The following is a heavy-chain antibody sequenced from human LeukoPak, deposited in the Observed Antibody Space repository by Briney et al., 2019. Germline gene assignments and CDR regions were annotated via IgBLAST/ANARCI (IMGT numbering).Heavy chain of an antibody. J-gene: IGHJ4*02. CDR1: GFTFSNYG. CDR2: IFYDGSKT. Sequence: GGSLRLSCAASGFTFSNYGMHWVRQAPGKGLEWVAVIFYDGSKTYYADSVKGRFTISRDNSKNTLYLQMNSLRTEDTAVYYCAKAIPVVAPAAHDYWGQGSLVTVSS. V-gene: IGHV3-33*03. D-gene: IGHD2-15*01. CDR3: AKAIPVVAPAAHDY.